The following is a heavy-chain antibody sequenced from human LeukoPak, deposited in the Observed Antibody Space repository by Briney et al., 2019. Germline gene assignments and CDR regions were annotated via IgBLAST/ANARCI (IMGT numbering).Heavy chain of an antibody. J-gene: IGHJ4*02. CDR3: ARARGVASSGYLILDY. Sequence: PGRSLRLSCAASGFTFSSYGMHWVRQAPGKGLEWVAVIWYDGSNKYYADSVKGRFTVSRDNSKNTLYLQMNSLRAEDTAVYYCARARGVASSGYLILDYWGQGTLVTVSS. CDR1: GFTFSSYG. D-gene: IGHD3-22*01. CDR2: IWYDGSNK. V-gene: IGHV3-33*01.